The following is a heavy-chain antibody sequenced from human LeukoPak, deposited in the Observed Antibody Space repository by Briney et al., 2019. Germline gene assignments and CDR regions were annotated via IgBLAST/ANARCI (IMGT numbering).Heavy chain of an antibody. CDR3: ARVGYSSSWFYPYNWFDP. J-gene: IGHJ5*02. V-gene: IGHV1-2*04. CDR1: GYTYTRYY. D-gene: IGHD6-13*01. CDR2: IHPNSGGT. Sequence: ASVKVSCKSCGYTYTRYYMHWVRQAPAQALEWMGWIHPNSGGTNYAQKFQGWVTMTRDTSISTAYMELSRLRSDDTAVYYCARVGYSSSWFYPYNWFDPWGQGTLVTVSS.